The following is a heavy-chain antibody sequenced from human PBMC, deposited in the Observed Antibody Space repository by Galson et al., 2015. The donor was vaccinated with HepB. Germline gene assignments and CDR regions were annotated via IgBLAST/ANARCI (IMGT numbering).Heavy chain of an antibody. CDR2: INSDGSST. CDR1: GFTFSSYW. CDR3: ARERRVVYYFDY. J-gene: IGHJ4*02. D-gene: IGHD3-3*01. V-gene: IGHV3-74*01. Sequence: SLRLSCAASGFTFSSYWMHWVRQAPGKGLVWVSRINSDGSSTSYADSVKGRFTISRDNAKNTLYLQMNSLRAEDTAVYYCARERRVVYYFDYWGQGTLVTVSS.